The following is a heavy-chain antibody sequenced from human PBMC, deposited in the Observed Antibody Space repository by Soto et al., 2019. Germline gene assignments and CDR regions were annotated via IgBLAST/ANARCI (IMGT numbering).Heavy chain of an antibody. D-gene: IGHD3-16*01. CDR1: GGSISSTNYY. J-gene: IGHJ5*02. Sequence: SETLSLTCTVSGGSISSTNYYWAWVRQPPGKGLEGIGSLSYTGSPSYNPYLKNRVTIYVDTSKNRLSLRLDSVSAADSASYYCARLFWGSTGAPGRWVACFDPWGQGTPVTVSS. V-gene: IGHV4-39*01. CDR2: LSYTGSP. CDR3: ARLFWGSTGAPGRWVACFDP.